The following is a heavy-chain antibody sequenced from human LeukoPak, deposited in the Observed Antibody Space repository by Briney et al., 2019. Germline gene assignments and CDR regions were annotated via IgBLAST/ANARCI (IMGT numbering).Heavy chain of an antibody. Sequence: GASVKVSCKTSGYTFTEYYIHWVRQAPGHGLEWMGWVNPHSGGTNFAQSFRGRVTMTRDTSISTAYMELSRLRSDDTAVYYCARSGQGELLWFGELTGYYYYMDVWGKGTTVTISS. CDR2: VNPHSGGT. CDR3: ARSGQGELLWFGELTGYYYYMDV. V-gene: IGHV1-2*02. J-gene: IGHJ6*03. CDR1: GYTFTEYY. D-gene: IGHD3-10*01.